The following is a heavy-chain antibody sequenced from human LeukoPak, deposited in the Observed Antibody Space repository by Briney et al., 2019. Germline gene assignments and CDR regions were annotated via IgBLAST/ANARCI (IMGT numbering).Heavy chain of an antibody. V-gene: IGHV4-59*01. CDR2: IYYSGST. Sequence: SETLSLTCTVSGGSISSYYWSWLRQPPGKGLEWIGYIYYSGSTNYNPSLKSRVTISVDTSKNQFSLKLNSVTAADTAVYYCARGVPYYYDSSGYPFEYWGQGTLVTVSS. CDR3: ARGVPYYYDSSGYPFEY. D-gene: IGHD3-22*01. J-gene: IGHJ4*02. CDR1: GGSISSYY.